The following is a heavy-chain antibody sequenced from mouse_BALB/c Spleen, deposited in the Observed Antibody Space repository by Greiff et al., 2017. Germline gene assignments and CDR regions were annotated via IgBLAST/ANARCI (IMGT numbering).Heavy chain of an antibody. D-gene: IGHD4-1*01. V-gene: IGHV3-6*02. CDR3: ARDNWDKAMDY. CDR1: GYSITSGYY. CDR2: ISYDGSN. Sequence: EVKLVESGPGLVKPSQSLSLTCSVTGYSITSGYYWNWIRQFPGNKLEWMGYISYDGSNNYNPSLKNRISITRDTSKNQFFLKLNSVTTEDTATYYCARDNWDKAMDYWGQGTSVTVSS. J-gene: IGHJ4*01.